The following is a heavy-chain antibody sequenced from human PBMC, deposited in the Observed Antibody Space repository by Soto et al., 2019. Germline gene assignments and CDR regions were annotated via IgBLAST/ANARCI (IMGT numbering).Heavy chain of an antibody. CDR3: ARRYCSGGGCFNVGY. Sequence: ASVKVSCKASGYTFTAYYMHWVRQAPGQGLEWMGWINPNSGGTNYAQKFQGRVTMTGDTSIDTAYMELSRLRSDDTVVYYCARRYCSGGGCFNVGYWGQGTQVTVSS. CDR2: INPNSGGT. D-gene: IGHD2-15*01. J-gene: IGHJ4*02. V-gene: IGHV1-2*02. CDR1: GYTFTAYY.